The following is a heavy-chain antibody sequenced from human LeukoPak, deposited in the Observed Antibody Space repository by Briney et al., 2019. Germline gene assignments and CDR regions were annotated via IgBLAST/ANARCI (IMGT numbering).Heavy chain of an antibody. D-gene: IGHD2-2*01. Sequence: GGSLRLSCAASGFTFSSFAMTWVRQAPGKGLEWVSGFDGNGPNTYYADSVKGRFTISRDNSKNTLYLQMNSLRAEDTAVYYCAKERIVVVPAAFDYWGQGTLVTVSS. V-gene: IGHV3-23*01. J-gene: IGHJ4*02. CDR2: FDGNGPNT. CDR1: GFTFSSFA. CDR3: AKERIVVVPAAFDY.